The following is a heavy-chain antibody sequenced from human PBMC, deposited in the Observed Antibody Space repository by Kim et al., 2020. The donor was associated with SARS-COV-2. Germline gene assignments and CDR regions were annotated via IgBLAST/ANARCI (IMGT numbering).Heavy chain of an antibody. V-gene: IGHV3-15*01. D-gene: IGHD6-19*01. CDR2: IKSKAYGETK. CDR3: STSFNQWRLGAFDI. J-gene: IGHJ3*02. CDR1: GFTFTNAW. Sequence: GGSLRLSCAASGFTFTNAWMNWVRQAPGKGLEWVGRIKSKAYGETKAFAAPVKGRFTISRDDSKMTLFLQMNNMYIEDTSIYYCSTSFNQWRLGAFDIWGQGTMVTVSS.